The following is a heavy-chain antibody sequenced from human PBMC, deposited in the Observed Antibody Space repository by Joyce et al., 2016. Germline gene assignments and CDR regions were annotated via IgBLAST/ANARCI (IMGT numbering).Heavy chain of an antibody. J-gene: IGHJ4*01. D-gene: IGHD3-10*01. CDR1: GDSISSSSW. CDR2: IYHSGST. Sequence: QVQLQESGPGLVRPSGTLSLTCAVSGDSISSSSWWTWVRQPPGKGLEWIGEIYHSGSTNYNPSLESRVTISVDKSENQFSLQLTSVTAADTAIYYCARCYNKEIDYWGHGRLVTVSS. CDR3: ARCYNKEIDY. V-gene: IGHV4-4*02.